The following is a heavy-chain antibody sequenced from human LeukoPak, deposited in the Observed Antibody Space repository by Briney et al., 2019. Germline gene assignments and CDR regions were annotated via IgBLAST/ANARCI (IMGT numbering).Heavy chain of an antibody. Sequence: SEALSPTLTASGGPINSYYQGWIRPPPGEGLGWDGFIYYSGSTNYNPSLESRVTMSVDTSKNQFSLKLSSVTAADTAVYYCARRPPGGRGDWGPYFDSWGQGTLVTVSS. CDR3: ARRPPGGRGDWGPYFDS. CDR2: IYYSGST. CDR1: GGPINSYY. D-gene: IGHD2-21*02. V-gene: IGHV4-59*08. J-gene: IGHJ4*02.